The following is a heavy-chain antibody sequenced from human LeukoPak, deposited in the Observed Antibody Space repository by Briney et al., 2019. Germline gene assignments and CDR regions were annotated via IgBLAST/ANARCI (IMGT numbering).Heavy chain of an antibody. CDR3: AREILEYYYDSSGYYDY. CDR2: FYDSGNT. V-gene: IGHV4-38-2*02. CDR1: GYSISSGYY. D-gene: IGHD3-22*01. J-gene: IGHJ4*02. Sequence: PSETLTLTCTVSGYSISSGYYWGCIRQPPGKGLEWIGSFYDSGNTYYNPSLKSRVTISVDTSKNQFSLKVRSVTAADTAVYYCAREILEYYYDSSGYYDYWGQGTLVTVSS.